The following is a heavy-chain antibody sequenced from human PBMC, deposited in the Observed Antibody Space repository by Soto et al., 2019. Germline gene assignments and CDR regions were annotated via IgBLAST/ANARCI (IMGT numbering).Heavy chain of an antibody. J-gene: IGHJ5*02. Sequence: PSETLSLTCTVSGGSISSGGYYWSWIRQHPGKGLEWIGYIYYSGSTYYNPSLKSRVTISVDTSKNQFSLKLSSVTAADTAVYYCARRTVTPSDHWFDPWGQGTLVTVSS. CDR2: IYYSGST. V-gene: IGHV4-31*03. CDR3: ARRTVTPSDHWFDP. D-gene: IGHD4-4*01. CDR1: GGSISSGGYY.